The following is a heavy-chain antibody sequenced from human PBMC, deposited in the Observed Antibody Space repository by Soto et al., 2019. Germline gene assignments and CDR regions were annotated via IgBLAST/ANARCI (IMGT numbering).Heavy chain of an antibody. CDR1: GYTFTSYG. D-gene: IGHD2-15*01. CDR2: ISAYNGNT. V-gene: IGHV1-18*01. Sequence: QVQLVQSGAEVKKPGASVKVSCKASGYTFTSYGISWVRQAPGQGLEWMGWISAYNGNTNYAQQPQGRVNMTTDTCQXXAXIXXRSLRSDDTAVYYCAREGVVVVAATPVCYDNGMDVWCQETTVTASS. CDR3: AREGVVVVAATPVCYDNGMDV. J-gene: IGHJ6*02.